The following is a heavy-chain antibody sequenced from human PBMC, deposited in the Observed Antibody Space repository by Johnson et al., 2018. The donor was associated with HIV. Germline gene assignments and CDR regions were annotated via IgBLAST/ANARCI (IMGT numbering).Heavy chain of an antibody. Sequence: VQLVESGGGLVQPGGSLRLSCAASGFTFRSYWMNWVRQAPGKGLEWVANIKEDVSEKYYVDSVRGRFTISRDNAKNSLYLQMNSLRAEDTAVYYCAREGEPDGFDIWGQGTMVTVSS. J-gene: IGHJ3*02. CDR2: IKEDVSEK. CDR1: GFTFRSYW. D-gene: IGHD3-16*01. CDR3: AREGEPDGFDI. V-gene: IGHV3-7*01.